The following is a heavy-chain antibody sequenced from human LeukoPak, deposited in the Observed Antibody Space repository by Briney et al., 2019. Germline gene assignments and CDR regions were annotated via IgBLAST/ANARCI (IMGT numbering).Heavy chain of an antibody. CDR3: ARGWKTTGYCSSITCYNFDY. Sequence: SVKVSCKASGGTFSSYGISWVRQAPGQGLEWMGGIIPIFGTANFAQKFQGRVTVTADESTGTANMELSSLRSEDTAVYYCARGWKTTGYCSSITCYNFDYWGRGTLVTVSS. CDR1: GGTFSSYG. D-gene: IGHD2-2*02. J-gene: IGHJ4*02. CDR2: IIPIFGTA. V-gene: IGHV1-69*01.